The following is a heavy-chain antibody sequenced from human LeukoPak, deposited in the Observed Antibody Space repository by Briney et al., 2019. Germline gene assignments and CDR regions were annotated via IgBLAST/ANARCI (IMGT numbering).Heavy chain of an antibody. D-gene: IGHD3-3*01. J-gene: IGHJ4*02. V-gene: IGHV4-31*03. Sequence: SETLSLTCTVSGGSISSGGYYWSWIRQHPGKGLEWIGCIYYSGSTYYNPSLKSRVTISVDTSKNQFSLKLSSVTAADTAVYYCARGFDFWSGYYVFDYWGQGTLVTVSS. CDR2: IYYSGST. CDR3: ARGFDFWSGYYVFDY. CDR1: GGSISSGGYY.